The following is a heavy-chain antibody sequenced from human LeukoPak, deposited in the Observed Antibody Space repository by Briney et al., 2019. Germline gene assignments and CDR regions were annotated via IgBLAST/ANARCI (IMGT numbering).Heavy chain of an antibody. D-gene: IGHD6-6*01. CDR1: GFTFSSYW. J-gene: IGHJ4*02. CDR2: IKQDGSEK. V-gene: IGHV3-7*01. CDR3: ARVEAYSSSPRDY. Sequence: PGGSLRLSCAASGFTFSSYWMSWVRQAPGKGLEWVANIKQDGSEKYYVDSVKGRFTISRDNAKNSLYLQMNSLRAEDTAVYYCARVEAYSSSPRDYWGQGTLVTVSS.